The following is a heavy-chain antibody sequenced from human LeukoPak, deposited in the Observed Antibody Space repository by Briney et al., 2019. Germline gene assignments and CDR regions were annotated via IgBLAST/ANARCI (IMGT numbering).Heavy chain of an antibody. CDR2: INQDGSET. CDR3: VRGFDGYFGFDL. Sequence: GGSLRLSCAASGFIFSTYWMSWVRLAPGKGLEWVDNINQDGSETFYVDSVKGRFTISRDNGKNSMFVQMDSLRAEDTAVYYCVRGFDGYFGFDLWGQGTMVTVSS. D-gene: IGHD5-24*01. CDR1: GFIFSTYW. J-gene: IGHJ3*01. V-gene: IGHV3-7*05.